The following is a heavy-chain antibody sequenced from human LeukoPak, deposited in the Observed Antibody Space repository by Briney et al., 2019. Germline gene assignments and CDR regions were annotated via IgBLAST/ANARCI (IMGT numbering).Heavy chain of an antibody. Sequence: ASVKVSCKASGYTFTGYYMHWVRQAPGQGLEWMGWINPNSGGTNYAQKFQGRVTMTRDTSISTAYMELSRLRSDDTAVYYCARDNGDPLYYYYGMDVWGQGTTVTVSS. V-gene: IGHV1-2*02. CDR2: INPNSGGT. CDR3: ARDNGDPLYYYYGMDV. CDR1: GYTFTGYY. D-gene: IGHD4-17*01. J-gene: IGHJ6*02.